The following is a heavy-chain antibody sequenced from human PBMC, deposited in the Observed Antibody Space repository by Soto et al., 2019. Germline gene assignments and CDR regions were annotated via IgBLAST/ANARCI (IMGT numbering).Heavy chain of an antibody. V-gene: IGHV3-23*01. J-gene: IGHJ4*02. CDR3: AKAATVVTLYYFDY. CDR1: GFTFNNYG. D-gene: IGHD4-17*01. Sequence: GGSLRLSCAASGFTFNNYGMSWVRQVPGKGLEWVSAITDSGGSTYYADSVKSRFTISRDNSKNTVYLHMNSLRTEDTAVYYCAKAATVVTLYYFDYWGQGTLVTVSS. CDR2: ITDSGGST.